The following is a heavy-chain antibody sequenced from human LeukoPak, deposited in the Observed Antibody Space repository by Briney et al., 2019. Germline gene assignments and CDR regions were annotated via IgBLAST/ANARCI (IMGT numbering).Heavy chain of an antibody. D-gene: IGHD3-10*02. CDR3: AKDSPVCSF. J-gene: IGHJ4*02. V-gene: IGHV3-23*01. CDR1: GFTFSSHA. CDR2: ISDIGDST. Sequence: PGESLRLTCAASGFTFSSHAMSWVRPAPGKGLDWVSAISDIGDSTYYADFVKGRFTISRDDSKNTLYLQMNSLRAEDTAVYYCAKDSPVCSFWGQGTLVTVSS.